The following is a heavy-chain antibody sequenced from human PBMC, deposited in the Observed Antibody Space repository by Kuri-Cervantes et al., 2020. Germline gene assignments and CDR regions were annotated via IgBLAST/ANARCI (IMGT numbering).Heavy chain of an antibody. J-gene: IGHJ6*02. D-gene: IGHD4-23*01. CDR1: GYTFTSYY. V-gene: IGHV1-46*01. Sequence: ASVKVSCKASGYTFTSYYMHWVRQAPGQGLEWMGIINPSGGSTSYAQKFQGRVTMTRDTSTSTAYMELSSLRSEDTAVHYCARSAVVTPSYYYYGMDVWGQGTTVTVSS. CDR3: ARSAVVTPSYYYYGMDV. CDR2: INPSGGST.